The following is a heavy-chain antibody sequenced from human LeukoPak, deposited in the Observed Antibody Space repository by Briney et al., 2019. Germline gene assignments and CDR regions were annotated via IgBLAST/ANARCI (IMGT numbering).Heavy chain of an antibody. V-gene: IGHV4-59*01. D-gene: IGHD2-21*01. Sequence: SETLSLTCTVSGGSLSSYYWSWIRQPPGKELEWIGYIYYSGSTNYNPSLKSRVTISLDTSKNQFSLKLSSVTAADTAIYYCARYSNAVPGARWFDHWGQGTLVTVSS. CDR1: GGSLSSYY. J-gene: IGHJ5*02. CDR2: IYYSGST. CDR3: ARYSNAVPGARWFDH.